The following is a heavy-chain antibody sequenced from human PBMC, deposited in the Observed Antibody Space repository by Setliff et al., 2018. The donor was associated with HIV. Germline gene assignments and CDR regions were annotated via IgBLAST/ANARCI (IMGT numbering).Heavy chain of an antibody. CDR1: GGSINSGEYY. V-gene: IGHV3-11*04. Sequence: LSLTCTVSGGSINSGEYYWSWSRQRPGKGLECISYITSSGATTYYAGSVKGRFTISRDNAKNSLYLQMNNLRAEDTAVYYCARSTHYWGQGTLVTVSS. J-gene: IGHJ4*02. CDR2: ITSSGATT. CDR3: ARSTHY.